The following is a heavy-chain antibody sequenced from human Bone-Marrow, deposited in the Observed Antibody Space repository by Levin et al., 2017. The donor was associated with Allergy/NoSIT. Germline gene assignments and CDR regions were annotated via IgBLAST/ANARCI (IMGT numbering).Heavy chain of an antibody. V-gene: IGHV3-21*01. CDR1: GFTFSSYT. Sequence: PGGSLRLSCAASGFTFSSYTMNWVRQAPGKGLEWVSSISSNSDYIYYADSVKGRITISRDNAKNSLFLQMNSLRAEDTAVYYCARDGYNWAHDSWGQGTLVTVSS. J-gene: IGHJ4*02. D-gene: IGHD5-24*01. CDR3: ARDGYNWAHDS. CDR2: ISSNSDYI.